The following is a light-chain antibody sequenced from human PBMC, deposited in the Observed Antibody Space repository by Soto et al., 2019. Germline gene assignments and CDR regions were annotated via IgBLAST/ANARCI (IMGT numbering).Light chain of an antibody. CDR2: GAS. J-gene: IGKJ1*01. CDR3: DYYNDRPPWT. V-gene: IGKV3-15*01. CDR1: HSVSSQ. Sequence: EIVLTQSPATLSVSPGERATLSCRARHSVSSQVAWYQQKPVQVPRLLIYGASTRATGIPAGLSRSGSGAEFTLSISMGQSEDLAGYYCDYYNDRPPWTLGQGTQVLVK.